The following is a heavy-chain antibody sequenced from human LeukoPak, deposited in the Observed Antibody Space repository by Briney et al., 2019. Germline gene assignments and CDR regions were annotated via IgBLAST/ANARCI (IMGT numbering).Heavy chain of an antibody. CDR3: AKMGYYDSSGYHAWFDY. CDR1: GFTFDDYA. Sequence: GGSLRLSCAASGFTFDDYAMHWVRQAPGKGLEWVSGISWNSGSIGYADSVKGRFTISRDNAKNSLYLQMNSLRAEDAALYYCAKMGYYDSSGYHAWFDYWGQGTLVTVSS. CDR2: ISWNSGSI. J-gene: IGHJ4*02. V-gene: IGHV3-9*01. D-gene: IGHD3-22*01.